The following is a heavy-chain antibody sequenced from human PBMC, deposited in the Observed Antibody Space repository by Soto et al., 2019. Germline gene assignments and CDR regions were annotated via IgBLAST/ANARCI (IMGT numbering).Heavy chain of an antibody. V-gene: IGHV4-34*01. CDR1: GGSFSGYY. CDR2: INHSGST. J-gene: IGHJ5*02. CDR3: ARGITIFGVVIVWGRWFDP. Sequence: PSETLSLTCAVYGGSFSGYYWSWIRQPPGKGLEWIGEINHSGSTNYNPSLKSRVTISVDTSKNQFSLKLSSVTAADTAVYYCARGITIFGVVIVWGRWFDPWGQGTLVTVS. D-gene: IGHD3-3*01.